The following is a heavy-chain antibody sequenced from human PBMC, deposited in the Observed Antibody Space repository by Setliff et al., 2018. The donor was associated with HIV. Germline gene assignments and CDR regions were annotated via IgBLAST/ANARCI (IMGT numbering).Heavy chain of an antibody. CDR3: ARVGYNDDSGYPYNWFDP. CDR2: AHYSGSN. V-gene: IGHV4-59*01. D-gene: IGHD3-22*01. J-gene: IGHJ5*02. CDR1: GGSIRSYY. Sequence: SETLSLTCTVSGGSIRSYYWSWIRQPPGKGLEWLGHAHYSGSNKNNPSLRSRISMAVDTSKNQVSLKLSSVTAAGTAVYYCARVGYNDDSGYPYNWFDPWGQGTLVTSPQ.